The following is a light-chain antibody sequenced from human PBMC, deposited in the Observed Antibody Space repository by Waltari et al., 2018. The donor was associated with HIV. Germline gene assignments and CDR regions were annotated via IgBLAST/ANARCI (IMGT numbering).Light chain of an antibody. CDR2: SSS. V-gene: IGKV1-12*01. J-gene: IGKJ4*01. CDR3: QQAHAFPLT. CDR1: QGNSIW. Sequence: DIQMTQSPSSVSASIGDRVRITCRASQGNSIWLAWYQQKPRKAPRLLISSSSSLQSGVPTRFSGSGSGTDFTLTIRSLQPEDLATYYCQQAHAFPLTFGGGTKVEI.